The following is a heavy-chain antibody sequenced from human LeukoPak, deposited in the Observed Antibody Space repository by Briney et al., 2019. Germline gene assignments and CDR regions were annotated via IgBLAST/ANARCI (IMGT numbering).Heavy chain of an antibody. CDR3: ARLRLTGGSENYFDY. D-gene: IGHD2-15*01. CDR1: GGSISSRSYC. Sequence: SETLSLTCTVSGGSISSRSYCWGWIRQPPGKGLEWIGNIYNSGSTYYNPSLKSRVTISVDTSKNQFSLKLSSVTAADTAVYYCARLRLTGGSENYFDYWGQGTLVTVSS. J-gene: IGHJ4*02. CDR2: IYNSGST. V-gene: IGHV4-39*07.